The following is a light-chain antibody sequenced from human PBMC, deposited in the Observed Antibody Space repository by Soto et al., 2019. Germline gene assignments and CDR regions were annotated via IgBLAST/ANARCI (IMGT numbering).Light chain of an antibody. CDR2: DAS. J-gene: IGKJ3*01. V-gene: IGKV3-11*01. CDR3: QQRSNWPPEVT. CDR1: QSVRSS. Sequence: EIVLTQSPDTLSLSPGERATLSCRASQSVRSSLAWYQQKPGQAPRLLIYDASNRATGIPARFSGSGSGTDFTLTLSSLAPEDFAVYYCQQRSNWPPEVTFGPGTKVDIK.